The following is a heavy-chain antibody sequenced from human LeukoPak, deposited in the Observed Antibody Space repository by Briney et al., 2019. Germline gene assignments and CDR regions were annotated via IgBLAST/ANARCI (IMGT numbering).Heavy chain of an antibody. D-gene: IGHD3-22*01. CDR2: IKQDGSEK. V-gene: IGHV3-7*01. Sequence: AGGSLRLSCAASGFTFSSNWMTWVRQAPGKGLEWVANIKQDGSEKQYVESVKGRFTISRDNTKNSLYLQMNSLRVEDTAVYYCARDPYNTGGYAAFDIWGQGTMVTVSS. CDR3: ARDPYNTGGYAAFDI. CDR1: GFTFSSNW. J-gene: IGHJ3*02.